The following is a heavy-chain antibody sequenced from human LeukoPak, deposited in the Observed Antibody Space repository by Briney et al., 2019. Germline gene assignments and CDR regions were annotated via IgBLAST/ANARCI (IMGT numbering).Heavy chain of an antibody. CDR1: GFTFTSYG. V-gene: IGHV1-18*01. D-gene: IGHD4-4*01. Sequence: ASVKVSCKASGFTFTSYGFSWVRQAPGQGIEWMGWISAYNGDTKYAQKFLSRVTMTMDTSTNTVYMELMSLRYEDTAMYYCARIRNYHLQEAVDIWGQGTMVTVSS. CDR3: ARIRNYHLQEAVDI. J-gene: IGHJ3*02. CDR2: ISAYNGDT.